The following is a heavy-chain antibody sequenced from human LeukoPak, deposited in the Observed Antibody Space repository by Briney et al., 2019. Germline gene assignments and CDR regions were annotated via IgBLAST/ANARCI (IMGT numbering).Heavy chain of an antibody. V-gene: IGHV3-7*03. CDR2: IKQYGGDK. J-gene: IGHJ4*02. Sequence: GGSLRLSCTTSGFSFSNHWMSWVRQAPGKGLEWVASIKQYGGDKYYVDSVKGRFTISRDNVENSLYLQMNSLTSDDTAVYYCVRGGWWEHDYFDFWGLGTLVTVSS. D-gene: IGHD1-26*01. CDR3: VRGGWWEHDYFDF. CDR1: GFSFSNHW.